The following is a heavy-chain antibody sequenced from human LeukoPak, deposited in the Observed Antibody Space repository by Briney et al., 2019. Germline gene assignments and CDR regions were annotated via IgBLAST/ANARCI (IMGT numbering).Heavy chain of an antibody. CDR2: ISSSSSYT. CDR1: GFTFSDYY. J-gene: IGHJ4*02. D-gene: IGHD6-13*01. V-gene: IGHV3-11*03. CDR3: ASNIAAAGGFDY. Sequence: PGGSLRLSCAASGFTFSDYYMSWLRQAPGKGLEWVSYISSSSSYTNYADSVKGRFTISRDNAKNSLYLQMNSLRAKDTAVYYCASNIAAAGGFDYWGQGTLVTVSS.